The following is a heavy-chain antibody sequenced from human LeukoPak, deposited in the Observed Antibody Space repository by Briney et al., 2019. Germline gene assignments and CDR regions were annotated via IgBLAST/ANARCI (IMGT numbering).Heavy chain of an antibody. Sequence: SGTLSLTCGVSGGSITSTNYWSWVRQPPGQGLEWIGEISLSGYTGFNPSLRSRVTMSLDASKNHLSLILASVTAADTAVYYCSRESGPFSPFGHWGQGILVTVTS. CDR2: ISLSGYT. CDR1: GGSITSTNY. CDR3: SRESGPFSPFGH. V-gene: IGHV4-4*02. D-gene: IGHD1-26*01. J-gene: IGHJ4*02.